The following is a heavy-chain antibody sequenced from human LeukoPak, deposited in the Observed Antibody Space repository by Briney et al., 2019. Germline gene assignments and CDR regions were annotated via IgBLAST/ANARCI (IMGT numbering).Heavy chain of an antibody. J-gene: IGHJ5*02. Sequence: SETLSLTCTVSGGSISGYYWNWIRQPPGKGLEWIGYIYYSGSTNYNPSLKSRVTISVDTSKNQFSLKLSSVTAADTAVYYCAREGYYDILTGYYLSWLDPWCQGTLVTVSS. CDR3: AREGYYDILTGYYLSWLDP. CDR2: IYYSGST. CDR1: GGSISGYY. V-gene: IGHV4-59*01. D-gene: IGHD3-9*01.